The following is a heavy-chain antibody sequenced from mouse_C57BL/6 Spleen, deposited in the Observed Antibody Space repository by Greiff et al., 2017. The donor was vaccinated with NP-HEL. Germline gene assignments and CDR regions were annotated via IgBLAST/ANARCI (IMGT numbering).Heavy chain of an antibody. V-gene: IGHV1-69*01. CDR3: ARARTVVGNAMDY. J-gene: IGHJ4*01. Sequence: VKLQQPGAELVMPGASVKLSCKASGYTFTSYWMHWVKQRPGQGLEWIGEIDPSDSYTNYNQKFKGKSTLTVDKSSSTAYMQLSSLTSEDSAVYYCARARTVVGNAMDYWGQGTSVTVSS. D-gene: IGHD1-1*01. CDR2: IDPSDSYT. CDR1: GYTFTSYW.